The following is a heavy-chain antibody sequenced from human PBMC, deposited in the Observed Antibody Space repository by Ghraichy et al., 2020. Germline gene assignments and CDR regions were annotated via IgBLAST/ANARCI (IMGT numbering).Heavy chain of an antibody. Sequence: SETLSLTCAVYGGSFSGYYWSWIRQPPGKGLEWIGEINHSGSTNYNPSLKSRVTISVDTSKNQFSLKLSSVTAADTAVYYCARGCGTRRRGSSTSCHPGGRTNWFDPWGQGTLVTVSS. D-gene: IGHD2-2*01. J-gene: IGHJ5*02. V-gene: IGHV4-34*01. CDR1: GGSFSGYY. CDR2: INHSGST. CDR3: ARGCGTRRRGSSTSCHPGGRTNWFDP.